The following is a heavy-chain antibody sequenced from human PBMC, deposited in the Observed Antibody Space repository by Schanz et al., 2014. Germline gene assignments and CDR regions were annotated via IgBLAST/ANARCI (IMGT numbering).Heavy chain of an antibody. D-gene: IGHD6-6*01. J-gene: IGHJ5*02. CDR1: GITFSGYS. V-gene: IGHV3-30*03. CDR3: ARGSSASLSRVWFDL. Sequence: VQLVESGGGLAQPGGSLRLSCAASGITFSGYSMNWVRQAPGKGLEWVAVISYDGNNEDYADSVKGRFIISRDNAKNSLYLEMNSLRAGDTAFYHCARGSSASLSRVWFDLWGQGTLVTVSS. CDR2: ISYDGNNE.